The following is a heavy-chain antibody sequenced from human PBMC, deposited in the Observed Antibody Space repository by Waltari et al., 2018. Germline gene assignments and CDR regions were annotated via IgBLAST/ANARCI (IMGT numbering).Heavy chain of an antibody. CDR1: GGSFSGYY. CDR2: INHSGST. CDR3: ARGGLRFLEWLLKHDAFDI. Sequence: QVQLQQWGAGLLKPSETLSLTCAVYGGSFSGYYWSWIRQPPGKGLEGMGEINHSGSTNYNPSLKSRVTISVDTSKNQFSLKLSAVTAADTAVYYCARGGLRFLEWLLKHDAFDIWGQGTMVTVSS. J-gene: IGHJ3*02. V-gene: IGHV4-34*01. D-gene: IGHD3-3*01.